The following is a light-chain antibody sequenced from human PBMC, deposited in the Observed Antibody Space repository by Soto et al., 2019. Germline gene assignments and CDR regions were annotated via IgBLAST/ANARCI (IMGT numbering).Light chain of an antibody. CDR3: QKFDSAPT. Sequence: DIKLTQSPSSLSASVGDRVTINCRASRGISDSLAWYQQKPGKVPHLLIHSASTLQSGVPSRFSGSGSGTDFTLTISSLQPEDVATYYCQKFDSAPTFGPGTNVDIK. CDR1: RGISDS. J-gene: IGKJ1*01. CDR2: SAS. V-gene: IGKV1-27*01.